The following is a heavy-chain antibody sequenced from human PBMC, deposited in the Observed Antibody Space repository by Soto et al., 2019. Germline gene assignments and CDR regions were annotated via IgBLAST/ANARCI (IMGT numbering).Heavy chain of an antibody. J-gene: IGHJ4*02. V-gene: IGHV4-39*01. CDR3: AGHASGDYSDY. D-gene: IGHD4-17*01. CDR2: IYYRGGT. Sequence: SETLSLTCTVSGDSVSSSNYYWGWIRQPPGKGLEWIGTIYYRGGTYYNPSLKSRVTISVDTSKNQFSLNLSSVTAADTAVYYCAGHASGDYSDYWGQGILVSV. CDR1: GDSVSSSNYY.